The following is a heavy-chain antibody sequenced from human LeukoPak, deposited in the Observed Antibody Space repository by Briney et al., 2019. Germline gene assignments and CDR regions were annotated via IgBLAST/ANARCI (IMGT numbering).Heavy chain of an antibody. Sequence: PGGSLRLSCEASGFSFSSYGMSWVRQAPGEGLEWVSGFSASDGSRYYADSVKGRFTISRDNSKNTLYLQMNSLRAEDTAVYYCAKTPGYSSGWGEFDYWGQGTLVTVSS. CDR3: AKTPGYSSGWGEFDY. J-gene: IGHJ4*02. CDR2: FSASDGSR. D-gene: IGHD6-19*01. CDR1: GFSFSSYG. V-gene: IGHV3-23*01.